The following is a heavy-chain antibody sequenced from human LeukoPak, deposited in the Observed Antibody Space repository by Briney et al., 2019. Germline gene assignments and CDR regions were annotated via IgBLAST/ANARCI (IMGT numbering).Heavy chain of an antibody. Sequence: SVKVSCKASGGSFSNFTITWVRQAPGQGLEWMGGTIPLFGTADYAQEFQGRVTITTDESTNTAYMELSSLRSEDTAVYYCARDLLWFGEPSNWFDPWGQGTLVTVSS. V-gene: IGHV1-69*05. D-gene: IGHD3-10*01. J-gene: IGHJ5*02. CDR2: TIPLFGTA. CDR1: GGSFSNFT. CDR3: ARDLLWFGEPSNWFDP.